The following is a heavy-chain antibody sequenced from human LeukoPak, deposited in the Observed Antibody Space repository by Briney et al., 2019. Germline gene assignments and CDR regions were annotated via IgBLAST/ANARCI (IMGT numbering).Heavy chain of an antibody. D-gene: IGHD2-8*02. J-gene: IGHJ5*02. V-gene: IGHV4-34*01. CDR3: ARGWRTVVYAPNWFDP. CDR2: INHSGST. Sequence: SETLSLTCAVYGGSFSGYYRSWIRQPPGKGLEWIGEINHSGSTNYNPSLKSRVTISVDTSKNQFSLKLSSVTAADTAVYYCARGWRTVVYAPNWFDPWGQGTLVTVSS. CDR1: GGSFSGYY.